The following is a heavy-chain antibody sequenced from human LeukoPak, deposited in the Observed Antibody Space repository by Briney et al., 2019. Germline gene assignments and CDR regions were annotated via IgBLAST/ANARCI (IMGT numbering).Heavy chain of an antibody. J-gene: IGHJ4*02. CDR3: AKDQSWLVPQNFDY. V-gene: IGHV3-23*01. CDR2: ISGSGGST. D-gene: IGHD6-19*01. CDR1: EFTFSDYY. Sequence: GGSLRLSCAASEFTFSDYYMGWIRQAPGKGLEWVSAISGSGGSTYYADSVKGRFTISRDNSKNTLYLQMNSLRAEDTAVYYCAKDQSWLVPQNFDYWGQGTLVTVSS.